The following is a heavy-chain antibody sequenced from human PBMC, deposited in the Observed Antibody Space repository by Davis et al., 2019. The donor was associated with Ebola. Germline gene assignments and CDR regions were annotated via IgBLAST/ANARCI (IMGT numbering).Heavy chain of an antibody. Sequence: GESLKISCKGSGYSFTSYWISWLRQMPGKGLEWMGRIDPSDSYTNYSPSFQGHVTISADKSISTAYLQWSSLKASDTAMYYCAGSGYFYYGMDVWGQGTTVTVSS. CDR1: GYSFTSYW. V-gene: IGHV5-10-1*01. CDR3: AGSGYFYYGMDV. D-gene: IGHD3-22*01. J-gene: IGHJ6*02. CDR2: IDPSDSYT.